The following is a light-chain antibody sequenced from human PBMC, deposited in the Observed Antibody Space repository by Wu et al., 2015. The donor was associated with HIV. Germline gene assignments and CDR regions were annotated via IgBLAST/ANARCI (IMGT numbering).Light chain of an antibody. J-gene: IGKJ5*01. V-gene: IGKV3-20*01. CDR1: QSVSHDY. CDR2: GAS. Sequence: EIVLTQSPGTLSLSPGQRATLFCRASQSVSHDYLAWYQQKPGQAPRVLIYGASDRATGILDRFSGSGSGTDFTLTISRLEPEDFAAYYCQQYATSITFGQGTRLEIK. CDR3: QQYATSIT.